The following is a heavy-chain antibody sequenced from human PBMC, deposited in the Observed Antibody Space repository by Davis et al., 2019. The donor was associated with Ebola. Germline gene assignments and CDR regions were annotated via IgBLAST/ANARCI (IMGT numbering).Heavy chain of an antibody. CDR1: GFTLSSYA. CDR3: ARDHKWGFDY. CDR2: ISGSGGST. V-gene: IGHV3-23*01. D-gene: IGHD7-27*01. J-gene: IGHJ4*02. Sequence: GESLKISCAASGFTLSSYAMSWVRQAPGKGLEWVSAISGSGGSTYYADSVKGRFTISKDNAKNSLYLQMSSLRAEDTAVYYCARDHKWGFDYWGQGALVTVSS.